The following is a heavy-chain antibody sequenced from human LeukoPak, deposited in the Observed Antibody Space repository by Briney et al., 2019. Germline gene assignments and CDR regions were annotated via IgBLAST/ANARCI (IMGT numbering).Heavy chain of an antibody. J-gene: IGHJ4*02. CDR2: IYYSGST. D-gene: IGHD3-3*01. CDR1: GGSISSYY. CDR3: ARTTIFGVALDY. Sequence: SETLSLTCTVSGGSISSYYWSWIRQPPGKGLEWIGYIYYSGSTNYNPSLKSRVTISVDMSKNQFSLKLSSVAAADTAVYYCARTTIFGVALDYCGQGALVTVSS. V-gene: IGHV4-59*01.